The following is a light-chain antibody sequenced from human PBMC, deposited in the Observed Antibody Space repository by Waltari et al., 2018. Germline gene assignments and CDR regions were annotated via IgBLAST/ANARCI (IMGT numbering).Light chain of an antibody. CDR1: SPNIGSGYD. V-gene: IGLV1-40*01. Sequence: QSVLTQPPSVSGAPGQRVTISCPGSSPNIGSGYDLHWSQQLPGTAPKLLIYGNSNRPSGVPDRFSGSKSGTSASLAITGLQAEDEADYYCQSYDSSLSGSRVFGGGTKLTVL. CDR2: GNS. CDR3: QSYDSSLSGSRV. J-gene: IGLJ2*01.